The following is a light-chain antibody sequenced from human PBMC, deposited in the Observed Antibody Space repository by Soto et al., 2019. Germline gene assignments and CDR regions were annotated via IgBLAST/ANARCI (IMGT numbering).Light chain of an antibody. CDR2: AAS. J-gene: IGKJ5*01. Sequence: DIQRTQSPSSLSASVGDRVTITCGASQSISSYLNWYQQKPGKAPKLLIYAASSLQSGVPSRFSVSGSGTDFTLTISRLKTEDFATYYGQQRYSTTDTFGQGTRLEIK. V-gene: IGKV1-39*01. CDR3: QQRYSTTDT. CDR1: QSISSY.